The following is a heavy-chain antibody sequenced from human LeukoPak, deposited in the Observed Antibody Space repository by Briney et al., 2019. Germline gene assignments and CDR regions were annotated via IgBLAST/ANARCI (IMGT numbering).Heavy chain of an antibody. V-gene: IGHV3-53*01. D-gene: IGHD1-26*01. CDR3: AKAWPELRDEY. J-gene: IGHJ4*02. CDR1: GFTVSSNY. Sequence: GGSLRLSCATSGFTVSSNYMNWVRQPPGKGLEWVSVIYSGGSTYYADSVKGRFTISRDNSKNTLYLQMNSLRAEDTAVYYCAKAWPELRDEYWGQGTLVTVSS. CDR2: IYSGGST.